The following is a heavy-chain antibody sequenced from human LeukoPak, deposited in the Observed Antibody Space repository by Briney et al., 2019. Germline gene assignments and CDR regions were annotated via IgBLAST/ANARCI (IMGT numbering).Heavy chain of an antibody. CDR2: ISSSSSYI. CDR1: GFTFSSYS. D-gene: IGHD3-22*01. J-gene: IGHJ4*02. CDR3: ARDVYDYYDSSGPNYFDY. V-gene: IGHV3-21*01. Sequence: GGSLRLSCAASGFTFSSYSMNWVRQAPGKGLEWVSSISSSSSYIYYADSVKGRFTISRDNAKNPLYLQMNSLRAEDTAVYYCARDVYDYYDSSGPNYFDYWGQGTLVTVSS.